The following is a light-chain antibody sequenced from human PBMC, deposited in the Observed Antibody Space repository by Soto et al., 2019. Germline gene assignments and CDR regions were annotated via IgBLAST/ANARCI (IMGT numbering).Light chain of an antibody. CDR2: RNT. CDR3: AAWDDSLNGVV. Sequence: QSALTQPPSASGTPGQTIAISCSGGSSNIGSHTVNWYQQLPGTAPRLLIYRNTQRPSGVPDRFSGSKSGTSASLALSGLQSEYEGDYYCAAWDDSLNGVVFGGGTKVTVL. V-gene: IGLV1-44*01. J-gene: IGLJ2*01. CDR1: SSNIGSHT.